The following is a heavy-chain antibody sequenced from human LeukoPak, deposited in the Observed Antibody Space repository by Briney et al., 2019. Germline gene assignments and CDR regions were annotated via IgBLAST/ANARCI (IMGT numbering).Heavy chain of an antibody. V-gene: IGHV4-61*02. J-gene: IGHJ6*03. D-gene: IGHD3-10*01. CDR3: ARERRGITMVRVIYYMDV. CDR1: GGSISVSSYD. CDR2: IYTSGST. Sequence: PSETLSLTCTVSGGSISVSSYDWSWIRQPAGKGLEWIGRIYTSGSTNYNPSLKSRVTISVDPSKHPFSLKLSSVTVAATAVYYCARERRGITMVRVIYYMDVWSKGTTVTIS.